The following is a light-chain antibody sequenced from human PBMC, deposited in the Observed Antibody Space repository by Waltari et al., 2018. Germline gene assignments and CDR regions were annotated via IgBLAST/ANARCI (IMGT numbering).Light chain of an antibody. Sequence: QSALTQPASVSGSPGQSITISCTGTSSDVGSYNLVSWYHQHPGKAPKLMIYEVSKRPAGVSNRFTGSKSGNTAALTISGLQAEDEADYYCCSYSRSPWVFGGGTKLTVL. CDR2: EVS. CDR1: SSDVGSYNL. J-gene: IGLJ3*02. CDR3: CSYSRSPWV. V-gene: IGLV2-23*02.